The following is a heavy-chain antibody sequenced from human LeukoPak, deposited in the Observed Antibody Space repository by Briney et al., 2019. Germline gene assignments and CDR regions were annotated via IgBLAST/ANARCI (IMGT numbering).Heavy chain of an antibody. J-gene: IGHJ3*01. Sequence: GSLRLSCAASGFTFSSYAMSWVRQAPGKGLEWVSAISGSGGSTYYADSVKGRFTVSRDNSKNTLYLQMNSLRAEDTAVYYCAKGRDTATGLPTSSAWGQGTMVTVSS. CDR3: AKGRDTATGLPTSSA. V-gene: IGHV3-23*01. D-gene: IGHD5-18*01. CDR2: ISGSGGST. CDR1: GFTFSSYA.